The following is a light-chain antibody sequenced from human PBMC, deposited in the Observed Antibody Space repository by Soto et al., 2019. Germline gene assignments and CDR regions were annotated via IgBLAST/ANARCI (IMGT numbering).Light chain of an antibody. Sequence: QSVLTQPPSASGSPGQSVTISCTGTSSDVGGYTYVSWYQQHPGKAPKLMIYEVSKRPSGVPDRFSGSKSGNTASLTVSGLQAEDEADYYCSSYAGSNILLFGGGTKVTVL. J-gene: IGLJ2*01. CDR2: EVS. CDR1: SSDVGGYTY. V-gene: IGLV2-8*01. CDR3: SSYAGSNILL.